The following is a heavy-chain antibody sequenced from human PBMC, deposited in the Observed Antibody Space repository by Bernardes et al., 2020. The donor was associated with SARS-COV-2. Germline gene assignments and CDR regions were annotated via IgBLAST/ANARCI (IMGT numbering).Heavy chain of an antibody. Sequence: GGSLRLSCAASGFTFGDFAMHWVRQGPGKGLEWVSGVSWTSANLGYADSVKGRFTISRDNAKNSLYLQMNSLRADDTALYYCVKAIRGGRGGSSYFGMDLWGQGTTVTVSS. V-gene: IGHV3-9*01. CDR2: VSWTSANL. CDR3: VKAIRGGRGGSSYFGMDL. D-gene: IGHD2-15*01. J-gene: IGHJ6*02. CDR1: GFTFGDFA.